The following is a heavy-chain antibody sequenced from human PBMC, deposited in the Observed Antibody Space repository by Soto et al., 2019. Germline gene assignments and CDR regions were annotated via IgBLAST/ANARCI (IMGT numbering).Heavy chain of an antibody. J-gene: IGHJ4*02. Sequence: QLQLQESGPGLVKPSETLSLTCTVSGGSISSSSYYWGGIRQPPGKGLEWIGSIYYSGSTYYNPSLTSRVTISVDTSKNQFSLKLSSVTAADTAVYYCARHTPAISISDHWGQGTLVTVSS. CDR3: ARHTPAISISDH. D-gene: IGHD2-15*01. V-gene: IGHV4-39*01. CDR2: IYYSGST. CDR1: GGSISSSSYY.